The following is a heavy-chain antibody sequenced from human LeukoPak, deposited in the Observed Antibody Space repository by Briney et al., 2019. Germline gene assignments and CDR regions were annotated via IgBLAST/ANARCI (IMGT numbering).Heavy chain of an antibody. D-gene: IGHD1-20*01. CDR2: IWYDGSKK. CDR1: GFTFSSHG. V-gene: IGHV3-33*01. CDR3: ARLTGEALDY. J-gene: IGHJ4*02. Sequence: GGSLRLSCAASGFTFSSHGMHWVRQAPGKGLEWVAVIWYDGSKKYYADSVTGRFTISRDNSKNALSLQMNSLRAEDTAVYYCARLTGEALDYWGQGTLVTVSS.